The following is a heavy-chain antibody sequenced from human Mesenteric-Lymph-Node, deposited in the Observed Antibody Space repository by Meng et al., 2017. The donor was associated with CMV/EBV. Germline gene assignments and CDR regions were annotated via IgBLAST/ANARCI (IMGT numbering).Heavy chain of an antibody. CDR3: ARVVNYYSPLDS. CDR2: VYYSGYP. D-gene: IGHD3-10*01. CDR1: GGSVTSGPNY. V-gene: IGHV4-61*01. Sequence: SETLSLTCTVSGGSVTSGPNYWTWIRQPPGKGLEWIGYVYYSGYPYYNPSVKSRVTILLDTSKNQFSLKLTSVTAADTAVYFCARVVNYYSPLDSWGQGTLVTVSS. J-gene: IGHJ4*02.